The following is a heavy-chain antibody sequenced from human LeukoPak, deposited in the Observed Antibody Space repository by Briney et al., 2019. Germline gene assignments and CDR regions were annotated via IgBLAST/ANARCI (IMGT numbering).Heavy chain of an antibody. CDR1: GYTLTELS. Sequence: GASVKVSCKVSGYTLTELSMHWVRQAPGKGLEWMGGFDPEDGETIYAQKFQGRVTMTEDTSTDTAYMEPSSLRSEDTAVYHCATAIPDYDFWSGCVWGQGTLVTVSS. CDR2: FDPEDGET. V-gene: IGHV1-24*01. J-gene: IGHJ1*01. D-gene: IGHD3-3*01. CDR3: ATAIPDYDFWSGCV.